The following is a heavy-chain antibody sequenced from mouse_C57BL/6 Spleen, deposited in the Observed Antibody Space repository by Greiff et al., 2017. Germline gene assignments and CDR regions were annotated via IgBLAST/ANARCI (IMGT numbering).Heavy chain of an antibody. CDR2: IHPNSGST. Sequence: QVQLQQPGAELVKPGASVKLSCKASGYTFTSYWMHWVKQRPGQGLEWIGMIHPNSGSTNYNEKFKSKATLTVDKSSSTAYMLLSSLTSEDSAVYYCAINWAGGAYWGQGTLVTVSA. CDR3: AINWAGGAY. V-gene: IGHV1-64*01. J-gene: IGHJ3*01. D-gene: IGHD4-1*02. CDR1: GYTFTSYW.